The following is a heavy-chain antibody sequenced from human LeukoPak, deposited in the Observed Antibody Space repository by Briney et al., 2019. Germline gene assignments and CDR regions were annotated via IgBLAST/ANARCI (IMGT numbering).Heavy chain of an antibody. D-gene: IGHD3-10*01. CDR1: GGSFSSYY. J-gene: IGHJ6*03. V-gene: IGHV4-59*03. CDR3: ATTTMVRGTYYMDV. CDR2: IYNSGST. Sequence: SETLSLTCTVSGGSFSSYYWSWIRQPPGKRLEWIGYIYNSGSTNYNASVTSRGTISGDKSKNKCSLMLNSVSAEDTAVYSCATTTMVRGTYYMDVWGKGTTVTISS.